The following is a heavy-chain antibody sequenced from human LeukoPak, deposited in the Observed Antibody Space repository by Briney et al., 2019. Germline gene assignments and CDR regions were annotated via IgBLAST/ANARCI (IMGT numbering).Heavy chain of an antibody. CDR3: ARDLDDVLTGVDY. V-gene: IGHV3-74*01. CDR2: IKGDRMST. Sequence: PGGSLRLSCAASGFTFSNYWMHWVRHAPGKGLVWVSHIKGDRMSTDYAGSGKRRFTISRDNAKNTLYLQLNSLRAGDTAMYYCARDLDDVLTGVDYWGQGTLVTVSS. D-gene: IGHD3-9*01. J-gene: IGHJ4*02. CDR1: GFTFSNYW.